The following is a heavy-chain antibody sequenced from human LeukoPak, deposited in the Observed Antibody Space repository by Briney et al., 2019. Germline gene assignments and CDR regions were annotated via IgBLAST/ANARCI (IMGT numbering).Heavy chain of an antibody. CDR2: IYYSGTT. CDR1: GGSINNYY. V-gene: IGHV4-59*01. Sequence: SETLSLTCTVSGGSINNYYWSWIRQPPGRGLEWIGYIYYSGTTNYNPSLKSRVTISVDTSKNQFSLKLSSVTAADAAVYYCARYDSSGLDYWGQGTLVTVSS. CDR3: ARYDSSGLDY. D-gene: IGHD3-22*01. J-gene: IGHJ4*02.